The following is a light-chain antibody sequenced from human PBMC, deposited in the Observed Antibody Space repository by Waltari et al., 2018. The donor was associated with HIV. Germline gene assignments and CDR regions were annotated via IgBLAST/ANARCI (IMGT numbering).Light chain of an antibody. V-gene: IGLV1-44*01. J-gene: IGLJ3*02. CDR2: NNH. Sequence: QSVMTQPPSASATPGQTVTISCSGSSSNIGTNTVNWYQQLPGTAPKLLIYNNHRRPSGVPDRFSGSKSGTSASLAISGLQAEDEAAYYCAAWDVSLSGLWVFGGGTKLTVL. CDR1: SSNIGTNT. CDR3: AAWDVSLSGLWV.